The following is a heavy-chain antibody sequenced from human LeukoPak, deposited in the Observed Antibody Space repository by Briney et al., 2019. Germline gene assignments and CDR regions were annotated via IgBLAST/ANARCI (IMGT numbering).Heavy chain of an antibody. J-gene: IGHJ4*02. V-gene: IGHV4-59*01. Sequence: SETLSLTCTVSGGSISSYYWSWIRQPPGKGLEWIGYIYYSGSTNYNPSLKSRVTISVDTSKNQFSLKLSSVTAADTAVYYCARDYYGSGSYLHWGQGTLVTVSS. D-gene: IGHD3-10*01. CDR2: IYYSGST. CDR1: GGSISSYY. CDR3: ARDYYGSGSYLH.